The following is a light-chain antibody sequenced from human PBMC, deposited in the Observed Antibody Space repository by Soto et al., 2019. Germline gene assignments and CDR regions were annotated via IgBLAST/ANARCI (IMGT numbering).Light chain of an antibody. CDR1: SSNIGSNY. J-gene: IGLJ2*01. CDR3: AAWDDGLRGVV. Sequence: QPVLTQPPSASGTPGQRVTISCSGSSSNIGSNYVYWYQQLPGTAPKLLIYGNNQRPSGVPDRFSGSKSGTSASLAISGLRSEDEADYYCAAWDDGLRGVVFGGGTKVTVL. V-gene: IGLV1-47*01. CDR2: GNN.